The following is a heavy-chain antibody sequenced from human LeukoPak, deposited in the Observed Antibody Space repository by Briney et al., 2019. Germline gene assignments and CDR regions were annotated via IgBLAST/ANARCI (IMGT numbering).Heavy chain of an antibody. Sequence: ASVKVSCKASGYSFSTFGTGWLRQAPGQGPEWMGWIDNHNGNTDYAQKVQGRVSMTSDTSTNTAYMELRSLRSDDTAVYYCARSGVGRWFDPWGQGTPIIVSS. J-gene: IGHJ5*02. CDR1: GYSFSTFG. D-gene: IGHD2-8*01. CDR3: ARSGVGRWFDP. V-gene: IGHV1-18*01. CDR2: IDNHNGNT.